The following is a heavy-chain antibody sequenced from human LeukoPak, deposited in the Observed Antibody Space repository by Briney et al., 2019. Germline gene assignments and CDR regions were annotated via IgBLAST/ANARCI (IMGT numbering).Heavy chain of an antibody. Sequence: SVTVSCKASGGTFSSYAISWVRQAPGQGLEWMGGIIPIFGTANYAQKFQGRVTITTDESTSTAYMEPSSLRSEDTAVYYCASGSTSPYYYYYYMDVWGKGTTVTVSS. CDR1: GGTFSSYA. J-gene: IGHJ6*03. V-gene: IGHV1-69*05. D-gene: IGHD2-2*01. CDR2: IIPIFGTA. CDR3: ASGSTSPYYYYYYMDV.